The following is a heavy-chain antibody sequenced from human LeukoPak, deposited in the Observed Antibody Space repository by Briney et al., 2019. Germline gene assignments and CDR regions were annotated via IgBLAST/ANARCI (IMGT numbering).Heavy chain of an antibody. Sequence: GGSLRLSCTSSGFSFSDYAMTWVRQAPGKGLEWVGRISNKLNSYTTQLAASVKGRFTISRDDSKNSLYLQMNSLNIEDSAMYYCSRNLGDWGQGTLVTVSS. J-gene: IGHJ4*02. CDR3: SRNLGD. CDR2: ISNKLNSYTT. V-gene: IGHV3-72*01. CDR1: GFSFSDYA.